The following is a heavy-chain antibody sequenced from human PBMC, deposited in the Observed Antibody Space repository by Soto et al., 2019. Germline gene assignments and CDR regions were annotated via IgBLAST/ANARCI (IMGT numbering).Heavy chain of an antibody. CDR2: IIGSAVSM. Sequence: EERLVESGGGLVQPGGSLRLSWAISGFTFSDYEMNWVRQAAGKGLEWVSDIIGSAVSMYYADSVEGRFTISRDNAKESLYLQMNSLRAEDAAVYYCARDPVYCSGGICYPDYYYGMDVWGQGTAVTVSS. CDR3: ARDPVYCSGGICYPDYYYGMDV. D-gene: IGHD2-15*01. J-gene: IGHJ6*02. V-gene: IGHV3-48*03. CDR1: GFTFSDYE.